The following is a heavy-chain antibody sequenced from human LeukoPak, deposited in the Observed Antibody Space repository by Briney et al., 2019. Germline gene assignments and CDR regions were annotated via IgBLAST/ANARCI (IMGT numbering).Heavy chain of an antibody. CDR1: GFTFSTYA. Sequence: GGSLRLSCVVSGFTFSTYAMSWVRQAPGKGLEWVAFISGSGRNTYYADSVKGRFTISRDNFRNTLSLQMNSLRPDDTAVYYCAKDEGVVLSTSFDFGHWGQGTLVAVSS. V-gene: IGHV3-23*01. CDR2: ISGSGRNT. CDR3: AKDEGVVLSTSFDFGH. D-gene: IGHD3-10*01. J-gene: IGHJ4*02.